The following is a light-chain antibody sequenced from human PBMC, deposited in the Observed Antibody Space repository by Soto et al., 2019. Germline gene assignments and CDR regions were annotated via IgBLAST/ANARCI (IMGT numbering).Light chain of an antibody. J-gene: IGKJ3*01. V-gene: IGKV3-20*01. CDR1: QSVTVNS. CDR2: SAS. CDR3: QQYGDSPLP. Sequence: EILLTQSPSTLSLSPGEGVTLSCRASQSVTVNSLAWYQQKPGQTPKLLIYSASTRAAAVPDRFTGSESGTDFDLTISRLEPDDFAVYYCQQYGDSPLPFGPGTKVDI.